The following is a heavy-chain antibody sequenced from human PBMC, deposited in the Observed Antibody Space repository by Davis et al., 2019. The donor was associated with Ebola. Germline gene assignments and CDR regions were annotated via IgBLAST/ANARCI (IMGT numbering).Heavy chain of an antibody. Sequence: GESLKISCAASGFTFSSYSMNWVRQAPGKGLEWVSSISSSSSYIYYADPVKGRFTISRDNAKNSLYLQMNSLRAEDTAVYYCARDVLLWFGELFHRPYYFDYWGQGTLVTVSS. D-gene: IGHD3-10*01. CDR2: ISSSSSYI. CDR1: GFTFSSYS. V-gene: IGHV3-21*01. J-gene: IGHJ4*02. CDR3: ARDVLLWFGELFHRPYYFDY.